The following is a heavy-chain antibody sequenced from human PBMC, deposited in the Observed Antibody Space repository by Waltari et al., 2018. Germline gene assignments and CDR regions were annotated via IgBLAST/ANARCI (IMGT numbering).Heavy chain of an antibody. CDR3: AGGTSDDFWSGYPQGWFDP. CDR1: GGSISSGGYS. V-gene: IGHV4-30-2*01. J-gene: IGHJ5*02. D-gene: IGHD3-3*01. CDR2: IYHSGST. Sequence: QLQLQESGSGLVKPSQTLSLTCAVSGGSISSGGYSWSWIRPPPGTGLEWIGYIYHSGSTYYNPSLKSRVTISVDRSKNQFSLKLSSVTAADTAVYYCAGGTSDDFWSGYPQGWFDPWGQGTLVTVSS.